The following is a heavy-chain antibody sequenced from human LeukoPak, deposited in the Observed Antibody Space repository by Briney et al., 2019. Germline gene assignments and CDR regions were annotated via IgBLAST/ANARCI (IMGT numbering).Heavy chain of an antibody. D-gene: IGHD3-9*01. V-gene: IGHV4-61*02. CDR3: ARDEKYYDILTGSINYYMDV. J-gene: IGHJ6*03. Sequence: SETLSLTCIVSGVSISNSSYYWGWIRQPAGKGLEWIGRIYTSGSTNYHPSLKSRLTMSVDTSKNHFSLKLSSVTAADTAVYYCARDEKYYDILTGSINYYMDVWGKGTTVTISS. CDR2: IYTSGST. CDR1: GVSISNSSYY.